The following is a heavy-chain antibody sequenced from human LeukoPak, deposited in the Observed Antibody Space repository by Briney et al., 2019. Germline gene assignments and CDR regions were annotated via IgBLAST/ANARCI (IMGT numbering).Heavy chain of an antibody. Sequence: SETLSLTCSVSGGSLTNYYWGWIRQPPGKGLEFIGYIHSDGTTNYDSSLQSRVVISLDTSKIQFSLRLYSVTAADTALYFCARLNFRGGEALHFDSWGQGTLVTVSS. CDR1: GGSLTNYY. CDR3: ARLNFRGGEALHFDS. CDR2: IHSDGTT. V-gene: IGHV4-4*09. J-gene: IGHJ4*02. D-gene: IGHD3-16*01.